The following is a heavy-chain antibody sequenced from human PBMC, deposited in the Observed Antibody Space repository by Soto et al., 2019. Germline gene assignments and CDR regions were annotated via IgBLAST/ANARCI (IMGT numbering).Heavy chain of an antibody. D-gene: IGHD3-10*01. CDR3: AKGLGYYGSGSYYPDY. CDR1: GFTFSSYG. Sequence: GGSLRLSCAASGFTFSSYGMHWVRQAPGKGLEWVAVISYDGSNKYYADSVKGRFTISRDNSKNTLYLQMNSLRAEDTAVYYCAKGLGYYGSGSYYPDYWGQGTLVTVSS. J-gene: IGHJ4*02. V-gene: IGHV3-30*18. CDR2: ISYDGSNK.